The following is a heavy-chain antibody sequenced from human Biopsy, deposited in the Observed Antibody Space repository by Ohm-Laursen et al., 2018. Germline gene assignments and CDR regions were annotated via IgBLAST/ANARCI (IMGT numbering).Heavy chain of an antibody. V-gene: IGHV3-21*01. CDR2: ISASSTYI. Sequence: SLRLSCSASEVALSGYAMNWVRQAPGKGLEWVSSISASSTYIHYADSVKGRFTISRDNAKNSLYLQMNSLRAEDTAVYYCARAYPPPGRRLVVVAGDFDCWGQGTRVTVSS. CDR3: ARAYPPPGRRLVVVAGDFDC. D-gene: IGHD2-15*01. J-gene: IGHJ4*02. CDR1: EVALSGYA.